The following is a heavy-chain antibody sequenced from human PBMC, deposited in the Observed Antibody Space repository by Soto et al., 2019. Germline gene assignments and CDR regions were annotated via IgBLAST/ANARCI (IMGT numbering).Heavy chain of an antibody. J-gene: IGHJ4*02. Sequence: QVHLVESGGGVVQSGRPRRLSCVGSGFIFSNSAMHWVRQAPGKGLEWVAVISYDASEIFYADSVRGRFTISRDNPKNPLFLHMNSPRADDTAVYYCAIARVADSSLDHWGQGTLVTVSS. CDR1: GFIFSNSA. V-gene: IGHV3-30*01. CDR3: AIARVADSSLDH. D-gene: IGHD3-3*01. CDR2: ISYDASEI.